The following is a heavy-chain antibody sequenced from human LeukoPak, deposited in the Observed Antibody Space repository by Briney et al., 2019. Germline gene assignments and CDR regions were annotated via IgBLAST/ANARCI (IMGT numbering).Heavy chain of an antibody. J-gene: IGHJ4*02. CDR3: VRESEYYFDHSAPVDY. CDR2: MSSDGNAM. V-gene: IGHV3-30-3*01. D-gene: IGHD3-22*01. Sequence: PGGSLRLSCAASGFTFTAYLIHWVRQAPGKGLEWVAVMSSDGNAMFYADSVKGRFTISRDNSKNTLYLQMNSLRAEDTAVYYCVRESEYYFDHSAPVDYWGQGTLVTVSS. CDR1: GFTFTAYL.